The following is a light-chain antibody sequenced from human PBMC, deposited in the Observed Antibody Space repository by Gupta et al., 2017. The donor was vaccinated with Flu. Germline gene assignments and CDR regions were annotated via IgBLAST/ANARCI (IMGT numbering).Light chain of an antibody. V-gene: IGKV1-39*01. Sequence: IQMTHSASCLSASIGDRVTITCRASQTISNYLNRYQQKPGKAPKLLIYAASSLQSGVPSRCSGSGAGTDFTLTISSLQPEDFATYYCQQRYNTPQVTFGPGTKVDVK. J-gene: IGKJ3*01. CDR2: AAS. CDR3: QQRYNTPQVT. CDR1: QTISNY.